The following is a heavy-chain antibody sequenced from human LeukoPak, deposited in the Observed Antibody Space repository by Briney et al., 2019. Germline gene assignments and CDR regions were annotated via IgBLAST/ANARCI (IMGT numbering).Heavy chain of an antibody. J-gene: IGHJ4*02. D-gene: IGHD1-20*01. CDR1: GFTFTNYW. CDR3: VPLNWNPPGDFDR. Sequence: GGSLRLSCAASGFTFTNYWMNWVRQAPGKGLEWVANIKEDGSDKYYVDSVKGRFSISKDNAKNSLYLQMNSLRVEDTAVYYCVPLNWNPPGDFDRWGQGTLVTVSS. CDR2: IKEDGSDK. V-gene: IGHV3-7*01.